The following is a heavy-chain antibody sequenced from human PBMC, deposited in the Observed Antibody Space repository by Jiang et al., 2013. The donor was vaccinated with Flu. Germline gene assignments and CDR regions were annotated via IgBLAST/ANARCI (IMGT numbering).Heavy chain of an antibody. J-gene: IGHJ3*02. Sequence: RLSCAASGFTFSDYYMSWIRQAPGKGLEWVSYISSSSSYTNYADSVKGRFTISRDNAKNSLYLQMNSLRAEDTAVYYCARSGGGGDGAFDIWGQGTMVTVSS. CDR3: ARSGGGGDGAFDI. CDR1: GFTFSDYY. V-gene: IGHV3-11*03. CDR2: ISSSSSYT. D-gene: IGHD3-10*01.